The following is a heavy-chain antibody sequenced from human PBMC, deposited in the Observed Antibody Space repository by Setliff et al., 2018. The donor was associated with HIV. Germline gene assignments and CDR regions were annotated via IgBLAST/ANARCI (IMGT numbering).Heavy chain of an antibody. Sequence: RLSCAASGFTFSSYAMSWVRQAPGKGLEWVSAISGSRGSTFYADSVKGRFTISRDNSKNTLYLQMNSLRVEDTAVYYCAKAHPGAYNWNYYNPPRWFDPWCQGTLVTVSS. CDR2: ISGSRGST. D-gene: IGHD1-7*01. CDR3: AKAHPGAYNWNYYNPPRWFDP. CDR1: GFTFSSYA. J-gene: IGHJ5*02. V-gene: IGHV3-23*01.